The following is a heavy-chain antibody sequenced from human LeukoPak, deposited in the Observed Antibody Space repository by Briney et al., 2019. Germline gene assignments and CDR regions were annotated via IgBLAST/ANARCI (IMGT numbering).Heavy chain of an antibody. CDR2: INIGGTNT. V-gene: IGHV3-11*01. J-gene: IGHJ5*02. CDR1: GFTFNDYY. CDR3: ATDGAGFDT. Sequence: GGSLRLSCAASGFTFNDYYMSWIRPAPGKGLEWLSYINIGGTNTHYADSVKGRFTISRDNAKKSLYLEMNNLRAEDTAVNYCATDGAGFDTWGQGTLVTVSS.